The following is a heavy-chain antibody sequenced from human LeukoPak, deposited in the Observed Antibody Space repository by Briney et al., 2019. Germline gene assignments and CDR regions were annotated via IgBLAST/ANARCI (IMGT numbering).Heavy chain of an antibody. V-gene: IGHV3-23*01. D-gene: IGHD3-22*01. J-gene: IGHJ4*02. CDR2: ISGSGVST. Sequence: GGSLRLSCAASGFTFSSYAMSWVRQAPGKGLEWVSAISGSGVSTYYADSVKGRFTISRDNSKNTLYLQMNSLRAEDTAVYYCAKDLHNSSGYYYRWGQGTLVTVSS. CDR3: AKDLHNSSGYYYR. CDR1: GFTFSSYA.